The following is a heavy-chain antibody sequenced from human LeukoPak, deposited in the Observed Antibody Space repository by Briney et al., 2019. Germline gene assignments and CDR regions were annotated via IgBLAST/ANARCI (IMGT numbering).Heavy chain of an antibody. CDR2: MNPNSGNT. D-gene: IGHD3-3*01. V-gene: IGHV1-8*01. J-gene: IGHJ4*02. CDR3: AREVPYDFWSGYYNPNYFDY. Sequence: GASVKVSCKASGYTFTSYDINWVRQAAGQGLEWMGWMNPNSGNTGYAQKFQGRVTMTRNTSISTAYMELSRLRSDDTAVYYCAREVPYDFWSGYYNPNYFDYWGQGTLVTVSS. CDR1: GYTFTSYD.